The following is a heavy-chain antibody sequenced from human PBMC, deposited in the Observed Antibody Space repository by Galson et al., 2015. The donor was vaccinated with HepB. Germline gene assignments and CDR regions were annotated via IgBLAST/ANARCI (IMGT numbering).Heavy chain of an antibody. J-gene: IGHJ4*02. CDR1: GFTFSSYS. Sequence: SLRLSCAASGFTFSSYSMNWVRQAPGKGLEWVSYISSSSSTIYYADSVKGRFTISRDDAKNSLYLQMNSLRAEDTAVYYCARDRSVEDYYDSSGYVDYWGQGTLVTVSS. CDR3: ARDRSVEDYYDSSGYVDY. CDR2: ISSSSSTI. D-gene: IGHD3-22*01. V-gene: IGHV3-48*01.